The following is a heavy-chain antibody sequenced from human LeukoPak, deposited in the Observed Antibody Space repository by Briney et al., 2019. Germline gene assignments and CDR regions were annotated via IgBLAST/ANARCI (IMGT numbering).Heavy chain of an antibody. Sequence: ASVKVSCKASGYTFTSHDINWVRQATGQGLEWMGYVNAKSGDTGYAQKFQGRVTMTRNTSISTAYMELSSLRSEDTAVYYCARGGVRAGTGGLDPWGQGTLVNVSS. CDR3: ARGGVRAGTGGLDP. D-gene: IGHD1-1*01. CDR2: VNAKSGDT. CDR1: GYTFTSHD. J-gene: IGHJ5*02. V-gene: IGHV1-8*01.